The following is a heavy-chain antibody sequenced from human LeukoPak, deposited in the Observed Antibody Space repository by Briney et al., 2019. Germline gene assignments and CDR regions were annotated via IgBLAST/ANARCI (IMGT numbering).Heavy chain of an antibody. Sequence: PSETLSLTCTVSGGSISNYYGNWIRQPPGKGLEWIGNIYYSGSTNYNPSLKSRVTISVDTSKNQFSLRLSSVTAADTAVYFCASLLTTMSTAYWGQGTLVTVSS. V-gene: IGHV4-59*08. CDR1: GGSISNYY. CDR2: IYYSGST. J-gene: IGHJ4*02. D-gene: IGHD4-17*01. CDR3: ASLLTTMSTAY.